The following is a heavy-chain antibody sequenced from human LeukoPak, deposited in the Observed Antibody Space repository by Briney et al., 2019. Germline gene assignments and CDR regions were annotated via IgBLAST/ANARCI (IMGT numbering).Heavy chain of an antibody. Sequence: ASVKVSCKASGGTFSIYAMNWVRQAPGQGLEWMGRISPIFGTANYAQKFQGRVTITTDESTSTAYMELSSLRSEDTAVYYCATEAQYLDAFDIWGQGTMVTVSS. D-gene: IGHD2-2*01. CDR1: GGTFSIYA. J-gene: IGHJ3*02. CDR3: ATEAQYLDAFDI. CDR2: ISPIFGTA. V-gene: IGHV1-69*05.